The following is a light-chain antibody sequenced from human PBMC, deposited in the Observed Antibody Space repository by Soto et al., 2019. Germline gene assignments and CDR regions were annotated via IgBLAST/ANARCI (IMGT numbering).Light chain of an antibody. CDR2: GAS. CDR1: QSVSSDD. J-gene: IGKJ5*01. CDR3: QQRSNWPIT. V-gene: IGKV3D-20*02. Sequence: ETVLTQSPGTLSLSPGERATLSCRASQSVSSDDLSWYQQKRGQAPRLLIYGASNRAKGIPDRFSGSGSGTDFTLTITRLEPEDFAVYYCQQRSNWPITFGQGTRLEIK.